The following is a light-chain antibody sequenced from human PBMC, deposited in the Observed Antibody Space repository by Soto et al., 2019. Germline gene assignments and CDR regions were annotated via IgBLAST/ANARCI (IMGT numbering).Light chain of an antibody. J-gene: IGLJ1*01. CDR2: EVS. CDR1: SSDVGGYNY. V-gene: IGLV2-14*01. Sequence: QSVLTQPASVSGSPGQSITISCTGTSSDVGGYNYVSWYQQHPGKAPKLMIYEVSNRPSGVSNRFSGSKSGNTASLTISGLQAEDEADYYCSSYTSSSTLYVLGTGTKAPS. CDR3: SSYTSSSTLYV.